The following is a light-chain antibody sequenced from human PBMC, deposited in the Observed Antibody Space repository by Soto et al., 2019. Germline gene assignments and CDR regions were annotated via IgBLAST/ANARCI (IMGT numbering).Light chain of an antibody. CDR1: SSDMGTYNY. J-gene: IGLJ2*01. CDR2: DVS. Sequence: QSVLTQPASVSGSPGQSITISCTGTSSDMGTYNYVSWYQQHPGKAPKLMIYDVSNRPSGVSDRFSGPKSGNTASLTISGLQAEDEADYYCSSYTSSSTSVVFGGGTKLTVL. V-gene: IGLV2-14*01. CDR3: SSYTSSSTSVV.